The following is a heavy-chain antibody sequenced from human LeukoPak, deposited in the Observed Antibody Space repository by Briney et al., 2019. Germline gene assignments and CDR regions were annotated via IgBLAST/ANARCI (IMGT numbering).Heavy chain of an antibody. Sequence: GASVKVSCKASGGTFSSYAISWVRQAPGQGLEWMGGIIPIFGTANYAQKFQGRVTITADESTSTAYMELSSLRSEDTAVYYCAVSRVVVIILSGPPEEYYYGMDVWGQGTTVTVSS. CDR3: AVSRVVVIILSGPPEEYYYGMDV. D-gene: IGHD3-22*01. CDR2: IIPIFGTA. V-gene: IGHV1-69*13. CDR1: GGTFSSYA. J-gene: IGHJ6*02.